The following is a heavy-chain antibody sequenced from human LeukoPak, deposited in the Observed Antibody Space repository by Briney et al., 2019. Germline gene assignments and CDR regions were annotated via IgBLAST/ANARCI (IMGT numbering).Heavy chain of an antibody. D-gene: IGHD5-18*01. J-gene: IGHJ6*02. CDR2: ITGSGGST. Sequence: GGSLRLSCAASGFTFGNYAMSWVRQAPGKGLEWGSAITGSGGSTYYADSVKGRFTISRDKSKNTLYLQMNSLRADDTAVYYCAKGYGIYYFYGMDVWGQGTTVTVSS. CDR3: AKGYGIYYFYGMDV. V-gene: IGHV3-23*01. CDR1: GFTFGNYA.